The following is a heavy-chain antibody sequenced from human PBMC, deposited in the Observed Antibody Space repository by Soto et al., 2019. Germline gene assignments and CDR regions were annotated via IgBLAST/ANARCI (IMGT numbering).Heavy chain of an antibody. CDR1: GGSISSYY. V-gene: IGHV4-59*01. CDR2: IYYSGST. Sequence: PSETLSLTCTVSGGSISSYYWSWIRQPPGKGLEWIGYIYYSGSTNYNPSLKSRVTISVDTSKNQFSLKLSSVTAADTAVYYCACHLNYYGSGSYYISDYWGQGTLVTVSS. CDR3: ACHLNYYGSGSYYISDY. J-gene: IGHJ4*02. D-gene: IGHD3-10*01.